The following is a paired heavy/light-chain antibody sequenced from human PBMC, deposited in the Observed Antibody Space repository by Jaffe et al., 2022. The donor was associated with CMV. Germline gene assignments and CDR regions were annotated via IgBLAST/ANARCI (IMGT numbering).Light chain of an antibody. J-gene: IGLJ1*01. CDR1: SSDIGGYDY. CDR3: SSYTSSSTLV. V-gene: IGLV2-14*01. Sequence: QSALTQPASVSGSPGQSITISCTGTSSDIGGYDYVSWYQQHPGKAPKLMIYAVSNRPSGVSNRFSGSKSGNTASLTISGLQAEDEADYYCSSYTSSSTLVFGTGTKVTVL. CDR2: AVS.
Heavy chain of an antibody. CDR2: ISRSSTYT. CDR1: GFTFSDYY. CDR3: ARIESRGLGRPVDYFDY. Sequence: QVQLVESGGGLVKPGGSLRLSCAASGFTFSDYYMSWIRQAPGKGLEWVSYISRSSTYTNYADSVKGRFTISRDSAKNSLYLQMNSLRAEDTAVYYCARIESRGLGRPVDYFDYWGQGTLVTVSS. V-gene: IGHV3-11*06. J-gene: IGHJ4*02. D-gene: IGHD1-26*01.